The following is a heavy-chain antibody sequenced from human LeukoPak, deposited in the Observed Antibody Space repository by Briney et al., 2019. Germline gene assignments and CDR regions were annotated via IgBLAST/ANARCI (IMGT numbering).Heavy chain of an antibody. Sequence: GRSLRLSCAASGFTFSSYGMHWVRQAPGKGLEWVAVISYDGSNKYYADSVKGRFTISRDNSKNTLYLQMNSLRAEDTAVYYCAKEYYDILTGYSPDYWGQGTLVTVSS. CDR2: ISYDGSNK. CDR3: AKEYYDILTGYSPDY. V-gene: IGHV3-30*18. J-gene: IGHJ4*02. CDR1: GFTFSSYG. D-gene: IGHD3-9*01.